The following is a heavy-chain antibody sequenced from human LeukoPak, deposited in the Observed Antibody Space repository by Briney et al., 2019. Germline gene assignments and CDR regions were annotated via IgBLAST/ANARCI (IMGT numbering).Heavy chain of an antibody. Sequence: ASVKVSCKASGYTFTGYYMHWVRQAPGQGLEWMGWINPNSGGTNYAQKFQGWVTMTRDTSISPAYMELSRLRSDDTAVYYCARGGFTFGGVISGEGLNWFDPWGQGTLVTVSS. V-gene: IGHV1-2*04. CDR2: INPNSGGT. CDR3: ARGGFTFGGVISGEGLNWFDP. D-gene: IGHD3-16*01. J-gene: IGHJ5*02. CDR1: GYTFTGYY.